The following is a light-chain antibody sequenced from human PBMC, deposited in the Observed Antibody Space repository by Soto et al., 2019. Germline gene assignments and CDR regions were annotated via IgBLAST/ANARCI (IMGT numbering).Light chain of an antibody. CDR1: QSVSSSY. CDR2: GAS. V-gene: IGKV3-20*01. Sequence: EIVLTQSPGTLSLSPGERATLSCRASQSVSSSYLAWCQQKPGQAPRLLIYGASSRATGIPDRFSGSGSGTDFTLTISRLEPEDFGVYYCQQFGSSIPHTFGQGTKLEIK. CDR3: QQFGSSIPHT. J-gene: IGKJ2*01.